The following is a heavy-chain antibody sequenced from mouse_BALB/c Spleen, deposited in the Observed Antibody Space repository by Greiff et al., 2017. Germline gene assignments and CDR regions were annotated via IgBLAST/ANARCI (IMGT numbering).Heavy chain of an antibody. V-gene: IGHV1-14*01. D-gene: IGHD2-3*01. CDR1: GYTFTSYV. CDR2: INPYNDGT. J-gene: IGHJ1*01. CDR3: ARSGGYYSHWYFDV. Sequence: EVHLVESGPELVKPGASVKMSCKASGYTFTSYVMHWVKQKPGQGLEWIGYINPYNDGTKYNEKFKGKATLTSDKSSSTAYMELSSLTSEDSAVYYCARSGGYYSHWYFDVWGAGTTVTVSS.